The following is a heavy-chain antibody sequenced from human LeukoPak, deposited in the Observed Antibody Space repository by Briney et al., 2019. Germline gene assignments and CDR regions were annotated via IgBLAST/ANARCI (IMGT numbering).Heavy chain of an antibody. CDR1: GFTFSSYE. D-gene: IGHD2-15*01. J-gene: IGHJ3*02. Sequence: GGSLRLSCAASGFTFSSYEMNWVRQAPGKGLEWVSYISSSGSTIYYADSVKGRFTISRDNAKNSLYLQMNSLRAEDTAVYYCARDSNGYCSGGSCFDAFDIWGQGTMVTVSS. CDR3: ARDSNGYCSGGSCFDAFDI. V-gene: IGHV3-48*03. CDR2: ISSSGSTI.